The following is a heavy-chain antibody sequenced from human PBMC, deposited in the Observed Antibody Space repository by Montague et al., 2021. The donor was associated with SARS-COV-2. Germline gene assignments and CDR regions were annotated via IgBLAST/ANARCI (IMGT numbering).Heavy chain of an antibody. CDR3: ARRNGGLAVGGIWFDP. J-gene: IGHJ5*02. Sequence: SETLSLTCTVSSGPIRSSNYYWGWIRQPPGKGLEWIGSIYYTGRTFYNPSLRSRLAISIDTSNNQFSLRLSSVTAADTAVYYCARRNGGLAVGGIWFDPWGQGRLVTVSS. CDR1: SGPIRSSNYY. CDR2: IYYTGRT. D-gene: IGHD6-19*01. V-gene: IGHV4-39*01.